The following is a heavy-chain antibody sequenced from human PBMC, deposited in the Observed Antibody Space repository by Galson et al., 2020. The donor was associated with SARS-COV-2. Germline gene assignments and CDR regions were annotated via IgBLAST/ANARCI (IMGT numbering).Heavy chain of an antibody. CDR1: GFTFETHA. D-gene: IGHD6-19*01. Sequence: GESLKISCAASGFTFETHAMHWVRQAPGKGLEWVAQIFYDGSNKSYLDSVKGRFTISRDNSENTVSLQMDNLRAEDTAVYFCARDGQLSSGWAFDYWGQGTLVTVSS. CDR3: ARDGQLSSGWAFDY. CDR2: IFYDGSNK. J-gene: IGHJ4*02. V-gene: IGHV3-33*01.